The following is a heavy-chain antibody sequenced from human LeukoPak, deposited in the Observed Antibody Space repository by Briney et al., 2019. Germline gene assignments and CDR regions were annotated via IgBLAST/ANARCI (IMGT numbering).Heavy chain of an antibody. V-gene: IGHV3-30-3*01. J-gene: IGHJ6*02. Sequence: PGGSLRLSCAASGFTFSSYAVHWVRQAPGKGLEWVAVISYDGSNKYYADSVKGRFTISRDNSKNTLYLQMNSLRAEDTAVYYCARDSINCSSTSCYRYYYYGMDVWGQGTTVTVSS. CDR2: ISYDGSNK. CDR1: GFTFSSYA. CDR3: ARDSINCSSTSCYRYYYYGMDV. D-gene: IGHD2-2*02.